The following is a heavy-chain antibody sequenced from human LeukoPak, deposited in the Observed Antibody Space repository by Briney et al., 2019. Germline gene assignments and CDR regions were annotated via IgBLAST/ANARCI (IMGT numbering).Heavy chain of an antibody. V-gene: IGHV3-15*01. Sequence: PGGSLRLSCTASGLTFGYAWMSWVRQAPGKGLEWVARITSKSSDEATDYAAPVRGRFTISRDDSKATLYLQMDSLETEDTAIYYCTTYRYSYGSTGYSYFDYWGQGVLVTVSS. CDR2: ITSKSSDEAT. CDR1: GLTFGYAW. J-gene: IGHJ4*02. D-gene: IGHD3-22*01. CDR3: TTYRYSYGSTGYSYFDY.